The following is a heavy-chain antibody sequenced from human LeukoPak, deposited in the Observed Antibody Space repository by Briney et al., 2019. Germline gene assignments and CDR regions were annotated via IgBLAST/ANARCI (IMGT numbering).Heavy chain of an antibody. Sequence: PGGSLRLSCAASGFTFTNAYMSWVRQSPGKGPEWIGRIKSKTDGGTTDYAAPLKGGFTISRDDSENTLYLQMNSLKTEDTAVYYCTTVFAYGPDYWGQGTLVTVSS. J-gene: IGHJ4*02. CDR1: GFTFTNAY. CDR2: IKSKTDGGTT. V-gene: IGHV3-15*01. D-gene: IGHD3-10*01. CDR3: TTVFAYGPDY.